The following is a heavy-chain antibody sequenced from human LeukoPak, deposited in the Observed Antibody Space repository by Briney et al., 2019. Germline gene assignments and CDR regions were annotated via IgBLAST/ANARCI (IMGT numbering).Heavy chain of an antibody. CDR3: ASVYCSGGSCYLAWFDP. Sequence: ASVKVSCKASGYTFTSYAMNWVRQAPGQGLEWMGWINTNTGNPTYAQGFTGRFVFSLDTSVSTAYLQISSLKAEDTAVYYCASVYCSGGSCYLAWFDPWGQGTLVTVSS. J-gene: IGHJ5*02. V-gene: IGHV7-4-1*02. CDR2: INTNTGNP. D-gene: IGHD2-15*01. CDR1: GYTFTSYA.